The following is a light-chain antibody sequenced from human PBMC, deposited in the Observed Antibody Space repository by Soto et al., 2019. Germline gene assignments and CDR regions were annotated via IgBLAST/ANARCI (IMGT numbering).Light chain of an antibody. CDR2: GNS. CDR3: QCYASSLRVLYA. V-gene: IGLV1-40*01. CDR1: SSNIGAGYD. Sequence: QSVLTQPPSVSGAPAQRVTISCTGSSSNIGAGYDVHWYQQLPGTAPKLLIYGNSNRPSGVPDRFSGSKSGTSASLAITGLQAEDEADYYFQCYASSLRVLYAFGFRTRFTVL. J-gene: IGLJ1*01.